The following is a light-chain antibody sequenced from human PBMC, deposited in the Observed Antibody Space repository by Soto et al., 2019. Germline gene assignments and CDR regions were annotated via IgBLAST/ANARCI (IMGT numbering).Light chain of an antibody. CDR1: TGAVTSGQY. J-gene: IGLJ2*01. CDR2: DTS. CDR3: LLSYGGASV. Sequence: QAVVTQEPSLTVSPGGTVTLTCGSSTGAVTSGQYPYWFQQKPGQAPRTLIHDTSNKDSWTPARFSGSLLGGKAALTLSGAQPQDEAEYSCLLSYGGASVFGGGTKLTVL. V-gene: IGLV7-46*01.